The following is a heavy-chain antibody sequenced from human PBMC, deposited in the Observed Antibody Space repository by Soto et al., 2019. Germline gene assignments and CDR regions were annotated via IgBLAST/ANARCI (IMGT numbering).Heavy chain of an antibody. CDR1: GYSFTSYW. D-gene: IGHD1-7*01. J-gene: IGHJ6*02. V-gene: IGHV5-51*01. Sequence: GESLKISCKGSGYSFTSYWIGWVRQMPGKGLEWMGIIYPGDSDTRYSPSFQGQVTISADKSISTAYLQWSSLKASDTAMYYCATHIVKGANYKRYYYYGKDVWGQGTTVTVSS. CDR3: ATHIVKGANYKRYYYYGKDV. CDR2: IYPGDSDT.